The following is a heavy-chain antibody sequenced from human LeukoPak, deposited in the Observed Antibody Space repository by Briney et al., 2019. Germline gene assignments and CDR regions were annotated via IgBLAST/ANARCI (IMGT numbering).Heavy chain of an antibody. V-gene: IGHV1-69*13. Sequence: SVEVSCKASGGTFSSYAISWVRQAPGQGLEWMGGIIPIFGTANYAQKFQGRVTITADESTSTAYMELSSLRSEDTAVYYCAREGTMIVVDILFLEFNPWGQGTLVTVSS. CDR3: AREGTMIVVDILFLEFNP. J-gene: IGHJ5*02. D-gene: IGHD3-22*01. CDR2: IIPIFGTA. CDR1: GGTFSSYA.